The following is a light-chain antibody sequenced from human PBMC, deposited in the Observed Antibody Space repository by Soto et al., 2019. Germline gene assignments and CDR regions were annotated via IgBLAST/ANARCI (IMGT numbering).Light chain of an antibody. J-gene: IGKJ4*01. Sequence: EIVMTQSPATLSVSPGERATLSCRASQSVSSNLAWYQQRPGQAPRLLIYDTSTRAAGIAARFSGSGSGTEFTLTISSLQSEDSAVYYCQQYNSWPLTFGGGTKVDIK. CDR1: QSVSSN. V-gene: IGKV3-15*01. CDR2: DTS. CDR3: QQYNSWPLT.